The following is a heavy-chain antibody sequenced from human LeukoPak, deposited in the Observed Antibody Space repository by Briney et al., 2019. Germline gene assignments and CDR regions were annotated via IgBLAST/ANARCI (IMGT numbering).Heavy chain of an antibody. V-gene: IGHV3-21*01. CDR1: GFIFSSYS. D-gene: IGHD3-16*02. CDR3: ARDHMITFGGVIVSTLFDY. J-gene: IGHJ4*02. CDR2: ISSSSSYI. Sequence: WGSLRLSCAASGFIFSSYSMNWVRQAPGKGLEWVSSISSSSSYIYYADSVKGRFTIPRDNAKNSLYLQMNSLRAEDTAVYYCARDHMITFGGVIVSTLFDYWGQGTLVTVSS.